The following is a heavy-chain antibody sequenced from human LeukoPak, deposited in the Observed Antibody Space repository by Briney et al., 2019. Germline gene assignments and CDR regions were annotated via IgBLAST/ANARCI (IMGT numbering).Heavy chain of an antibody. D-gene: IGHD1-20*01. CDR3: AKDVFITGTLSLFDY. Sequence: PGGSLTLSCAASGFTFSSYAMSWVRQAPGKGLEWVSAISGSGGSTYYADSVKGRFTISRDNSKNTLYLQMNSLRAEDTAVYYCAKDVFITGTLSLFDYWGQGTLVTVSS. CDR1: GFTFSSYA. J-gene: IGHJ4*02. CDR2: ISGSGGST. V-gene: IGHV3-23*01.